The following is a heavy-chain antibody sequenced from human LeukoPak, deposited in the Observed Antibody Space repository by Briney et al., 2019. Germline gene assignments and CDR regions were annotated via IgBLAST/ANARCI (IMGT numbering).Heavy chain of an antibody. CDR2: IKQDGSEK. D-gene: IGHD3-3*01. J-gene: IGHJ4*02. CDR1: GFTFSSYW. Sequence: GGSLRLSCAASGFTFSSYWMSWVRQAPGKGLEWVANIKQDGSEKYYVDSVKGRFTISRDNAKNPLYLQMNSLRAEDTAVYYCARVSAYYDFWSGYYSDYWGQGTLVTVSS. V-gene: IGHV3-7*01. CDR3: ARVSAYYDFWSGYYSDY.